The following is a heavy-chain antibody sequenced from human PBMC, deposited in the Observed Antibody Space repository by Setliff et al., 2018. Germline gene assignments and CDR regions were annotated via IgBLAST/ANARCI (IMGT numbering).Heavy chain of an antibody. V-gene: IGHV4-39*01. CDR1: GASVSNVNYY. CDR2: IYYSGKT. CDR3: ARIGHFDFWRGFGVGAFDL. D-gene: IGHD3-3*01. Sequence: PSETLSLTCSVSGASVSNVNYYWGWIRQPPGKGLEWVASIYYSGKTYSNPSFKSRVTMSLDKSKNQFSLKLASVTAADTALYYCARIGHFDFWRGFGVGAFDLWGHGSVVTVS. J-gene: IGHJ3*01.